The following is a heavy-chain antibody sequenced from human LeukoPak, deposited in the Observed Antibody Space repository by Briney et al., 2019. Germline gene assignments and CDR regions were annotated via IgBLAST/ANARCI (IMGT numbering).Heavy chain of an antibody. CDR1: GFTLSSYE. Sequence: GGSLRLSCAASGFTLSSYEMNWVRQAPGKGLEWVSYISTSGRTIYYADSVKGRFTISRDNAKNSLYLQMNSLRAEDTAVYYCAEFDSSGYYYDYWGQGTLVTVSS. J-gene: IGHJ4*02. V-gene: IGHV3-48*03. CDR2: ISTSGRTI. D-gene: IGHD3-22*01. CDR3: AEFDSSGYYYDY.